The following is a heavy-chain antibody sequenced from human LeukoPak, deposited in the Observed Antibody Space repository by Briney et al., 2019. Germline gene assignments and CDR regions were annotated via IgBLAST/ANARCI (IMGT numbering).Heavy chain of an antibody. CDR1: GFTFSGYS. J-gene: IGHJ6*03. CDR3: ARGAGSGQHTYYYYMDV. CDR2: ITSSSDYI. D-gene: IGHD3-3*01. Sequence: GGSLRLSCAASGFTFSGYSMNWARQAPGKGLEWVSSITSSSDYIYYADSVEGRFTISRDNAKNSLYLQMNSLRAEDTAVYYCARGAGSGQHTYYYYMDVWGKGTTVTVSS. V-gene: IGHV3-21*01.